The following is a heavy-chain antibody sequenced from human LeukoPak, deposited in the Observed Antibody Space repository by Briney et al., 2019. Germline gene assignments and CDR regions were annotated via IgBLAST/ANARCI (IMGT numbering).Heavy chain of an antibody. V-gene: IGHV3-30-3*01. Sequence: GGSLRLSCAASGFTFSSYAMHWVRQAPGKGLEWVAVIPYDGSNKYYADSVKGRFTISRDNSKNTLYLQMNSLRAEDTAVYYCAKDHSLSYPYYYDSSGYYDYWGQGTLVTVSS. D-gene: IGHD3-22*01. CDR3: AKDHSLSYPYYYDSSGYYDY. J-gene: IGHJ4*02. CDR1: GFTFSSYA. CDR2: IPYDGSNK.